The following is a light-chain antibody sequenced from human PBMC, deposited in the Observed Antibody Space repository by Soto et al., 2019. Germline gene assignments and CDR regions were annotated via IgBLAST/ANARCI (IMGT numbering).Light chain of an antibody. J-gene: IGKJ2*01. CDR2: RAS. CDR3: QQYDVYSAIT. V-gene: IGKV1-5*03. CDR1: QSISDR. Sequence: DIRLTQSPSTLSASVGDRVTITCRASQSISDRLAWYQQKSGKAPRVLIYRASSLENGVPSRFSGSGSGTEFTLTISSLQPDDFATYYCQQYDVYSAITFGQGTKL.